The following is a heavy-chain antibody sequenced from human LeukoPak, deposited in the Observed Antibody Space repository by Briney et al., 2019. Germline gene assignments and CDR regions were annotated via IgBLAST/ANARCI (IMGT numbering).Heavy chain of an antibody. D-gene: IGHD6-19*01. V-gene: IGHV1-2*06. CDR1: GYIFTDYY. Sequence: RASVKVSCKASGYIFTDYYIHWVRQTPGKGLQWMGRVDPEYDATIYGNDFQGRVTMTTDTSTSTAYMELRSLRSDDTAVYYCARDIAVAVADYWGQGTLVTVSS. CDR3: ARDIAVAVADY. J-gene: IGHJ4*02. CDR2: VDPEYDAT.